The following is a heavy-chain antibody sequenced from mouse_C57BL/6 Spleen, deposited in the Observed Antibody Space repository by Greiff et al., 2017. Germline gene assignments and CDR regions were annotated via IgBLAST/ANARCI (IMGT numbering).Heavy chain of an antibody. CDR1: GYTFTSHW. CDR2: IFPGSGST. V-gene: IGHV1-56*01. CDR3: ARGGNDGSSNRWYFDV. D-gene: IGHD1-1*01. Sequence: VQLQQSGPELVRPGASVKISCKAPGYTFTSHWMPWVRQRPGQGLEWIGEIFPGSGSTYYNEKFKGKATLTVDTSSSTAYMQRSSLTSEDSAVYGGARGGNDGSSNRWYFDVWGTGTTVTVSA. J-gene: IGHJ1*03.